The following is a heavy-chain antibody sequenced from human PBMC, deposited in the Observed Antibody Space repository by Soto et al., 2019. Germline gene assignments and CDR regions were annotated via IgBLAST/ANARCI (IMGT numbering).Heavy chain of an antibody. V-gene: IGHV3-30*18. J-gene: IGHJ6*02. CDR1: GFTFSTYG. Sequence: QVQLVESGGGVVQPGRSLRLSCAASGFTFSTYGMHWVRQAPGKGLEWVAVISYDGKNKYYAQSVKGRLTISRDNSKNTXDXXVNSLRVEDTAVYYCAKGQHCSSTSCHFYYYGMDVWGQGTTVAVSS. D-gene: IGHD2-2*01. CDR3: AKGQHCSSTSCHFYYYGMDV. CDR2: ISYDGKNK.